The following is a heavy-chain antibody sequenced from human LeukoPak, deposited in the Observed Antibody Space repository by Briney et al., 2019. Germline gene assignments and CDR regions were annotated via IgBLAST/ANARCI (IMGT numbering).Heavy chain of an antibody. Sequence: SSETLSLTCTVSGGSISSSNNYWGWIRQPPVKGLEWIGSIFYSGSTNYNPSLKSRVTISVDMSKNQFSLKVSSVTATDTAVYYCARHIATGDYLNYWGQGTLVTVSS. D-gene: IGHD4-17*01. CDR2: IFYSGST. CDR1: GGSISSSNNY. CDR3: ARHIATGDYLNY. V-gene: IGHV4-39*01. J-gene: IGHJ4*02.